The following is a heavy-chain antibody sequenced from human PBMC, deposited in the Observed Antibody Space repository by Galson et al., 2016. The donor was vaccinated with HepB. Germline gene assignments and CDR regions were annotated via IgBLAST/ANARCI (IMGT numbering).Heavy chain of an antibody. CDR1: GFSFSHAW. CDR2: IKRKTDGGTT. Sequence: SLRLSCAASGFSFSHAWMTWVRQAPGKGLEWVGRIKRKTDGGTTNYAAPVKGRFTISRDDSKNMLFRQMNSLKTEDTAVYYCTTGRLGWAPAWGGEFFVYWGQGTLAT. D-gene: IGHD3-10*01. V-gene: IGHV3-15*06. CDR3: TTGRLGWAPAWGGEFFVY. J-gene: IGHJ4*02.